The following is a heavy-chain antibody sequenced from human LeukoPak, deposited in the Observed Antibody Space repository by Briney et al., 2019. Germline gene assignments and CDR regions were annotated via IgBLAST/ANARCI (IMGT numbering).Heavy chain of an antibody. V-gene: IGHV3-30*02. CDR3: ARSPRNVYYGSEVFDY. CDR1: GFTVSSYG. D-gene: IGHD3-10*01. CDR2: IRYDGSNK. Sequence: AGGSLRLSCAASGFTVSSYGMHWVRQAPGKGLEWVAFIRYDGSNKYYADSVKGRFTISRDNSKNTLYLQMNSLRAEDTAVYYCARSPRNVYYGSEVFDYWGQGTLVTVSS. J-gene: IGHJ4*02.